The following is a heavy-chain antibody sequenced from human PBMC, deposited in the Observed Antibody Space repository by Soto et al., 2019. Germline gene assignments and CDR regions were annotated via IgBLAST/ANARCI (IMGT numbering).Heavy chain of an antibody. V-gene: IGHV1-18*01. J-gene: IGHJ4*02. Sequence: ASVKVSCEASGYTFTSYGISWVRQAPGQGLEWMGWISAYNGNTNYAQKLQGRVTMTTDTSTSTAYMELRSLRSDDTAVYYCARDHDFWSGYYIYYFDYWGQGTLVTVSS. CDR3: ARDHDFWSGYYIYYFDY. CDR2: ISAYNGNT. CDR1: GYTFTSYG. D-gene: IGHD3-3*01.